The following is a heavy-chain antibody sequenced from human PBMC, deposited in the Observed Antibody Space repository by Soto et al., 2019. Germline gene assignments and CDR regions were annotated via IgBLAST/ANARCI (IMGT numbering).Heavy chain of an antibody. CDR2: IIPIFGTA. CDR3: ARSGTPAPQGSFDI. Sequence: QVQLVQSWAELKQRGSSVKVCCKSSAGTFSSYAIRWVRQAPGQELEWMGGIIPIFGTANYAQKFQGRVTITADESTSTAYMELDSRSSESTAVDYYARSGTPAPQGSFDIWGQGTMVTVSS. D-gene: IGHD1-1*01. J-gene: IGHJ3*02. V-gene: IGHV1-69*01. CDR1: AGTFSSYA.